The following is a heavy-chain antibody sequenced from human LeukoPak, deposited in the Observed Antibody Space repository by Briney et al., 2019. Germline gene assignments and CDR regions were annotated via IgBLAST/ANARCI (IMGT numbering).Heavy chain of an antibody. CDR3: AKERGNSGYYYVDY. D-gene: IGHD3-22*01. V-gene: IGHV3-23*01. Sequence: GGSLRLSCAASGFTFSSYAMSWVRQAPGKGLEWVSAISGSGGSTYYADSVKGRFTISRDNYKNTLYLQMNSLRAEDTAVYYCAKERGNSGYYYVDYWGQGTLVTVSS. J-gene: IGHJ4*02. CDR2: ISGSGGST. CDR1: GFTFSSYA.